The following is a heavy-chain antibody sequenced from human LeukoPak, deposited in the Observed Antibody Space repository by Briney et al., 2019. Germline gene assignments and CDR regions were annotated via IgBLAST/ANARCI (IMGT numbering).Heavy chain of an antibody. V-gene: IGHV4-30-2*01. D-gene: IGHD4-23*01. CDR2: IYHSGST. J-gene: IGHJ4*02. CDR1: GFTFDDYA. Sequence: LRLSCAASGFTFDDYAMRWVRQAPGKGLEWIGYIYHSGSTYYNPSLKSRVTISVDRSKNQFSLKLSSVTAADTAVYYCARDVYGGNSGLDYWGQGTLVTVSS. CDR3: ARDVYGGNSGLDY.